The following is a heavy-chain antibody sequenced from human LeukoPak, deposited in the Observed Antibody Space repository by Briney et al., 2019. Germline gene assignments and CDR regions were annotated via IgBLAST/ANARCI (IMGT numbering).Heavy chain of an antibody. D-gene: IGHD2-2*02. V-gene: IGHV3-23*01. CDR3: ARGKYCTSTSCYNPVDYFEY. CDR2: ISGSGAST. J-gene: IGHJ4*02. Sequence: GGSLRLSRAASGFTFSSYAMSWVRQAPGKGLEWVSAISGSGASTYYADSVKGRFTISRDNSKSTLYLQMNSLRAEDTAVYYCARGKYCTSTSCYNPVDYFEYWGQGTLVTVSS. CDR1: GFTFSSYA.